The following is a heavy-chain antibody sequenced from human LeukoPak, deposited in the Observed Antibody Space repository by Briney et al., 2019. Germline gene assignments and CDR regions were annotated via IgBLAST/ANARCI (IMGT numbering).Heavy chain of an antibody. CDR2: IRNSGSTT. Sequence: TGGSLRLSCAASGFTFSNYAMTWVRQAPGKGLEWVSYIRNSGSTTYYADSVKGRFTISRDNSKNTLYLQMNGLRAEDTAVYYCAWGITGTTFDYWGQGTLVTVSS. V-gene: IGHV3-23*01. CDR3: AWGITGTTFDY. J-gene: IGHJ4*02. CDR1: GFTFSNYA. D-gene: IGHD1-20*01.